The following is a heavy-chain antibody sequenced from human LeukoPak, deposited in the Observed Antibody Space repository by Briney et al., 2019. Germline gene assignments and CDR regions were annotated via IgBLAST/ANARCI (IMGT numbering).Heavy chain of an antibody. J-gene: IGHJ4*02. CDR2: ISYDSTDK. CDR3: ARGLRLAIVQVPPIRRAQDS. CDR1: GFTFSNYW. D-gene: IGHD2-2*01. V-gene: IGHV3-30*03. Sequence: PGGSLRLSCAASGFTFSNYWMSWVRQAPGKGLEWVAVISYDSTDKYYTDSVKGRFTLSRDNSKSALYLQMNSLRADDTAVYYCARGLRLAIVQVPPIRRAQDSWGQGTLVTVSS.